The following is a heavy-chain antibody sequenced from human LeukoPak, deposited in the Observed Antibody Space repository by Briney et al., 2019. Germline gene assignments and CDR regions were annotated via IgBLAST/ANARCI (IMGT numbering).Heavy chain of an antibody. CDR2: IIPIFGTA. V-gene: IGHV1-69*05. CDR3: ARDTPHIYYDSSGYYFDY. Sequence: SVKVSCKASGGTFSSYAISWVRQAPGQGLEWIGRIIPIFGTANYAQKFQGRVTIPTDESTSTAYMELSSLRSEDTAVYYCARDTPHIYYDSSGYYFDYWSQGTLVTVSS. J-gene: IGHJ4*02. D-gene: IGHD3-22*01. CDR1: GGTFSSYA.